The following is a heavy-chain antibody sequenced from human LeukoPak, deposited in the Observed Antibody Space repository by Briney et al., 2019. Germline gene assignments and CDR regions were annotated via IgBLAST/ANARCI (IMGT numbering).Heavy chain of an antibody. CDR1: GFTFGIYA. J-gene: IGHJ4*02. Sequence: GGSLRLSCAASGFTFGIYAMNWVRQAPGKGLQWVSGISSSGGSTYYVDSVKGRFTISTDNSKNTLYLQMNSLRAEDTAVYYCARSLSSRFSGPRRPYYFDSWGQGTLVTVSS. D-gene: IGHD3-16*02. V-gene: IGHV3-23*01. CDR3: ARSLSSRFSGPRRPYYFDS. CDR2: ISSSGGST.